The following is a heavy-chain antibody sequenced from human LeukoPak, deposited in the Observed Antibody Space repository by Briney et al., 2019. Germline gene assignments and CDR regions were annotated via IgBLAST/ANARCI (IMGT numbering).Heavy chain of an antibody. J-gene: IGHJ4*02. D-gene: IGHD3-22*01. CDR3: AKAPYYYDSSGYYPFDY. CDR1: GFMFRSYA. V-gene: IGHV3-23*01. Sequence: GGSLRLSCAASGFMFRSYAMSWVRQAPGKGLEWVAAISGSGGSRYYADSVKGRFTISRDNSKNTLYLQMNSLRAEDTAVYYCAKAPYYYDSSGYYPFDYWGQGTLVTVSS. CDR2: ISGSGGSR.